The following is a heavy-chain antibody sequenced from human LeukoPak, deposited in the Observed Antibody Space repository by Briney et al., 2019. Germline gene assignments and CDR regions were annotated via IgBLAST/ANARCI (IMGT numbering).Heavy chain of an antibody. CDR1: GYTFTGYY. V-gene: IGHV1-2*02. CDR2: INPNSGGT. Sequence: ASVKVSCKASGYTFTGYYMHWVRQAPGQGLEWMGWINPNSGGTNYAQKFQGRVTMTRDTSISTAYMELSRLRSDDTAVYYCARAHGYSSSWYLGWFDPWGQGTLVTVSS. J-gene: IGHJ5*02. D-gene: IGHD6-13*01. CDR3: ARAHGYSSSWYLGWFDP.